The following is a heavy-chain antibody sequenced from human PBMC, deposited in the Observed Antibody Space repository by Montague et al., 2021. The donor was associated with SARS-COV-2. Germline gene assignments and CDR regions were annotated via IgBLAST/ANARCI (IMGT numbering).Heavy chain of an antibody. Sequence: SLRLSCAASGFTFRSYWMHWVRQAPGRGPVWVSRIKPDGTSTNYAASVKGRFTISRDNAKNTLSLQMNNLRAEDTAVYYCVRPLWFGDSDYFFESWGQGTLVTVSS. V-gene: IGHV3-74*01. CDR1: GFTFRSYW. J-gene: IGHJ4*02. CDR2: IKPDGTST. CDR3: VRPLWFGDSDYFFES. D-gene: IGHD3-10*01.